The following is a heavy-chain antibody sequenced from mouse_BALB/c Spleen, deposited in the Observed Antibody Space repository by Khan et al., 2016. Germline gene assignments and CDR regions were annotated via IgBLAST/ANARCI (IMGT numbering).Heavy chain of an antibody. CDR1: GYTFTDYA. J-gene: IGHJ4*01. V-gene: IGHV1S137*01. CDR3: ARGTSALYYSLDY. D-gene: IGHD2-14*01. Sequence: QVQLQQSGAELVRPGVSVKISCKGSGYTFTDYALHWVKQSHAKSLEWIGLISTYYGDATYNQKFKDKATMTVDKSSGTTYMELASLTSEDSASYYCARGTSALYYSLDYWGQGTAVTVSS. CDR2: ISTYYGDA.